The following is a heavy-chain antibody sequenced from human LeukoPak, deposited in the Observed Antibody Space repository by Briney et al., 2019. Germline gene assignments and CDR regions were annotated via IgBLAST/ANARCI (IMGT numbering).Heavy chain of an antibody. Sequence: GGSLRLSCAASGFTLSRYDMHWVRQAPGKGLEWVSAISGSGGSTYYADSVKGRFTISRDNSKNTLYLQMNSLRAEDTAVYYCAKGVGAMVGADQFDYWGQGTLVTVSS. CDR2: ISGSGGST. V-gene: IGHV3-23*01. D-gene: IGHD1-26*01. J-gene: IGHJ4*02. CDR1: GFTLSRYD. CDR3: AKGVGAMVGADQFDY.